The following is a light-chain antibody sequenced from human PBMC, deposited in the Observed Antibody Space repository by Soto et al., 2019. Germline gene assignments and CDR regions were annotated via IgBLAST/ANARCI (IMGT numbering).Light chain of an antibody. Sequence: PEMAQHANVLGPTGHPITKPCTGTSSDVGGYNYVSWYQQHPGKAPKLMIYGVNDRPSGVSNRFSGSKSGNTASLTISGLQTEDDADYYCSSYTSISTYVFGTGTRSPS. CDR2: GVN. CDR3: SSYTSISTYV. V-gene: IGLV2-14*03. J-gene: IGLJ1*01. CDR1: SSDVGGYNY.